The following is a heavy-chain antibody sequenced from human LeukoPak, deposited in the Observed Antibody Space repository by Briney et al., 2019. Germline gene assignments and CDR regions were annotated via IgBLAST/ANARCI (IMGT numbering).Heavy chain of an antibody. J-gene: IGHJ4*02. CDR2: ISYDGSNK. CDR3: ARSRGGNWNYALGY. V-gene: IGHV3-30*04. CDR1: GFTFSSYA. Sequence: PGRSLRLSCAASGFTFSSYAMHWVRQAPGKGLEWVAVISYDGSNKYYADSVKGRFTISRDNSKNTLYLQMNSLRAEDTAVYYCARSRGGNWNYALGYWGQGTLVTVSS. D-gene: IGHD1-7*01.